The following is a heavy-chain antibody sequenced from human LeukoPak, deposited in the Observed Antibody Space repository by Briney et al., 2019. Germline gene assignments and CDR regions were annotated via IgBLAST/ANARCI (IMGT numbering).Heavy chain of an antibody. CDR2: IRGSGGST. J-gene: IGHJ4*02. V-gene: IGHV3-23*01. CDR3: AKDYDTLTGYYSLSDY. D-gene: IGHD3-9*01. Sequence: GSLTLSCAAYGFTFSGYAMSWVRQVAGKGLEWVSVIRGSGGSTSYADSVNGRFTVSRDNSKNMLYLQMNSLRAEDTAIYYCAKDYDTLTGYYSLSDYWGQGTLVTVSS. CDR1: GFTFSGYA.